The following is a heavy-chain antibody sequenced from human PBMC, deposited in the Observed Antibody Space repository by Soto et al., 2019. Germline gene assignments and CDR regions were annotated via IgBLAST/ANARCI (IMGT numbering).Heavy chain of an antibody. CDR2: MYNTGST. Sequence: QVQLQESGPGLVKPSETLSLTCTVSGGTISRYYWSWIRQPPGKGLEWIGYMYNTGSTVYNPSFKSRVTLSVVTSKNQFSLKLNSVTAADTAVYYCARDLWGYCGTDCYPLDVWGQGTTVTVSS. CDR1: GGTISRYY. CDR3: ARDLWGYCGTDCYPLDV. J-gene: IGHJ6*02. D-gene: IGHD2-21*02. V-gene: IGHV4-59*01.